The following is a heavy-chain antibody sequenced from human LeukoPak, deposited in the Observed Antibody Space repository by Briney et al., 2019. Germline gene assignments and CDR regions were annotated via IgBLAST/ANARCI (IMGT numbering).Heavy chain of an antibody. V-gene: IGHV4-59*01. D-gene: IGHD3-22*01. CDR3: AGGEYYDSSSPLYYFDY. Sequence: KPSETLSLTCTVSGGSISSYYWSWIRQPPGRGLEWIGYIYYSGSTNYNPSLKSRVTISVDTSKNQFSLKLSSVTAADTAVYYCAGGEYYDSSSPLYYFDYWGQGTLVTVSS. CDR1: GGSISSYY. CDR2: IYYSGST. J-gene: IGHJ4*02.